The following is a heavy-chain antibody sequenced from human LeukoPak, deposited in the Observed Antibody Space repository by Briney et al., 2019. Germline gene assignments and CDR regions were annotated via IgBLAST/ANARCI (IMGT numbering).Heavy chain of an antibody. J-gene: IGHJ4*02. D-gene: IGHD2-8*01. CDR3: ARGIPRYYVYATLDYFDY. CDR2: INHSGST. V-gene: IGHV4-34*01. CDR1: GGSFSGYY. Sequence: SETLSLTCAVYGGSFSGYYWSWIRQPPGKGLEWIGEINHSGSTNYNPTLKSRVTISVDTSKNQFSLKLSSVTAADTAVYYCARGIPRYYVYATLDYFDYWGQGTLVTVSS.